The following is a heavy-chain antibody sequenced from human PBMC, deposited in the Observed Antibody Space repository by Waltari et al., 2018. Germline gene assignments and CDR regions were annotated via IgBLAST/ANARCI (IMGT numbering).Heavy chain of an antibody. CDR2: IYSGGST. CDR3: AREGVDTANDY. J-gene: IGHJ4*02. Sequence: EVRLVETGGGLIQPGGSLRLSCAASGLTVSSDFMSWVRQAPGKGREFVSVIYSGGSTYYAESVKGRFTISRDNSKNTVYLQMNSLRVEDTAVYYCAREGVDTANDYWGQGTLVTVSS. V-gene: IGHV3-53*02. CDR1: GLTVSSDF. D-gene: IGHD5-18*01.